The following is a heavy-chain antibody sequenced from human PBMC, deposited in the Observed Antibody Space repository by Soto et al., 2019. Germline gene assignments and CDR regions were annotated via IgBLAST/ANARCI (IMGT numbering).Heavy chain of an antibody. CDR1: GGSIRSGGYY. CDR2: IYYSGST. Sequence: ALSLTCTVSGGSIRSGGYYWSWVRQSPRSGLEWIGNIYYSGSTYYNPSLKSRLTISVDTSKNQFSLNLSSVTAADTAVYYCARDRLMATAGTARHYFGLDVWGQGTTVTGSS. CDR3: ARDRLMATAGTARHYFGLDV. V-gene: IGHV4-31*03. J-gene: IGHJ6*02. D-gene: IGHD5-18*01.